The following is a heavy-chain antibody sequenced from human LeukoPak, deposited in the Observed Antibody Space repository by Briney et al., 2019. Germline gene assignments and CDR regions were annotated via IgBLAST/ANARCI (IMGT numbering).Heavy chain of an antibody. CDR3: TRLNRGSNPDYHYYYMDV. CDR1: GGSFSGYF. Sequence: SSETLSLTCTVHGGSFSGYFWSWIRQAPGKGLEWIGEISHVGTTNFNPSLQSRVTLSVDTSKRQFSLNLTSVTAADTAVYYCTRLNRGSNPDYHYYYMDVWGKGTSVTVSS. CDR2: ISHVGTT. D-gene: IGHD3-10*01. J-gene: IGHJ6*03. V-gene: IGHV4-34*01.